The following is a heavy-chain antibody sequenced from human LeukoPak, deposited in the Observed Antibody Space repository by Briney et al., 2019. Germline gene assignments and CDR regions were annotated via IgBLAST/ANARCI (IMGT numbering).Heavy chain of an antibody. Sequence: SETLSLTCAVYGGSFSGYYWSWIRQPPGKGLEWIGEINHSGSTNYNPSLKSRVTISVDTSKNQFSLKLSSVTAAHTAVYYCARAPTIIKLYGDYVPYYFDYWGQGTLVTVSS. D-gene: IGHD4-17*01. CDR2: INHSGST. CDR3: ARAPTIIKLYGDYVPYYFDY. J-gene: IGHJ4*02. CDR1: GGSFSGYY. V-gene: IGHV4-34*01.